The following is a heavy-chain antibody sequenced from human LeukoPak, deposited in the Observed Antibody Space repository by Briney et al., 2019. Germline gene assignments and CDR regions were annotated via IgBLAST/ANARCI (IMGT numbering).Heavy chain of an antibody. CDR3: ARYSYGYTLYWFDP. CDR2: INHSGST. CDR1: GGSFSGYY. V-gene: IGHV4-34*01. Sequence: PSETLSLTCAVYGGSFSGYYWSWIRQPPGKGLEWIGEINHSGSTNYNPSLKSRVTIPVDTSKNQFSLKLSSVTAADTAVYYCARYSYGYTLYWFDPWGQGTLVTVSS. D-gene: IGHD5-18*01. J-gene: IGHJ5*02.